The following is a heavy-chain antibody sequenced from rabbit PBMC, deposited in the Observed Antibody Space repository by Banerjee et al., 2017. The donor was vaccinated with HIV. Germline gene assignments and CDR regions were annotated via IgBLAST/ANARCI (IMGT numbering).Heavy chain of an antibody. CDR3: AAYASNSGYPYYFNL. CDR1: GIDFSSYG. Sequence: QLVESGGGLVTLGGSLKLSCKASGIDFSSYGISWVRQAPGKGLEWIGYIDPDYGSTDYASWVNGRFTISLDNAQNTVFLQMTSLTAADTATYFCAAYASNSGYPYYFNLWGPGTLVTVS. J-gene: IGHJ4*01. V-gene: IGHV1S7*01. CDR2: IDPDYGST. D-gene: IGHD1-1*01.